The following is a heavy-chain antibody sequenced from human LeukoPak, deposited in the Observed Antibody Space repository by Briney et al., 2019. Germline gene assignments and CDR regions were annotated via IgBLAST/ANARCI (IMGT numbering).Heavy chain of an antibody. CDR2: IYHSGST. D-gene: IGHD2-21*02. V-gene: IGHV4-30-2*05. J-gene: IGHJ4*02. Sequence: SQTLSLTCAVSGGSISSGGYSWSWIRQPPGKGLEWIGYIYHSGSTYYNPSLKSRLTISVDTSKNQFSLRLSSVTAADTAVYYCTRAVCDGDCSRNNYFDYWGQGTLVTVSS. CDR3: TRAVCDGDCSRNNYFDY. CDR1: GGSISSGGYS.